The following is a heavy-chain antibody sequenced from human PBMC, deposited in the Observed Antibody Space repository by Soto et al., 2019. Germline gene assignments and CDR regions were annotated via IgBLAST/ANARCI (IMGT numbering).Heavy chain of an antibody. CDR3: ARDAPGSGGTHFDY. V-gene: IGHV3-7*01. J-gene: IGHJ4*02. Sequence: GGSLRLSCAASGFTFSSYWMSWVRQAPGKGLEWVANIKQDGSEKYYVDSVKGRFTISRDNAKNSLYLQMNSRRAEDTAVYYCARDAPGSGGTHFDYWGQGTLVTVSS. CDR2: IKQDGSEK. CDR1: GFTFSSYW. D-gene: IGHD1-1*01.